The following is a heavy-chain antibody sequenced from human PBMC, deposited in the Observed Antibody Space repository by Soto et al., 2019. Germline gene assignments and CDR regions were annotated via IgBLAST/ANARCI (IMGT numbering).Heavy chain of an antibody. V-gene: IGHV4-4*07. D-gene: IGHD2-8*01. J-gene: IGHJ2*01. CDR2: VSASART. CDR3: ATGMGRYLEL. CDR1: GDSISNVY. Sequence: QVQLQESGPGLVKPSETLSLTCTVSGDSISNVYWSWIRQPAGKGLESMGRVSASARTNYNPSLQSRVTRSLDTSKNQSALRRTSVAAADTAVYIWATGMGRYLELWGRGTLVIVSS.